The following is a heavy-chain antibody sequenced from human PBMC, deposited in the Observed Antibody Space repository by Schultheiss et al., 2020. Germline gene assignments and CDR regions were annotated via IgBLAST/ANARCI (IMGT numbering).Heavy chain of an antibody. CDR3: ARDYWVGGNYEVGYYYYYMDV. D-gene: IGHD1-7*01. V-gene: IGHV3-30*07. Sequence: WGSLRLSGAASGFTFSSYAMHWVRQAPGKGLEWVAVIWYDGSNKYCADSVKGRFTISRDNSKNTLCLQMNSLRAEDTAVYYCARDYWVGGNYEVGYYYYYMDVWGKGTTVTVAS. CDR1: GFTFSSYA. CDR2: IWYDGSNK. J-gene: IGHJ6*03.